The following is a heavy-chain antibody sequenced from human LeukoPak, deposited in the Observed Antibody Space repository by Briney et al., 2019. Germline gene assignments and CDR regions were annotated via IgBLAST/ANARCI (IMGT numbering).Heavy chain of an antibody. CDR3: ARYYDFWSGRLRHDAFDI. J-gene: IGHJ3*02. Sequence: SETLSLTCTVSGYSISSGYYWGWIRPPPGKGLEWSGSIYHSGSTYYNPSLKSRVTISVDTSKNQFSLKLSSVTAADTAVYYCARYYDFWSGRLRHDAFDIWGQGTMVTVSS. V-gene: IGHV4-38-2*02. D-gene: IGHD3-3*01. CDR1: GYSISSGYY. CDR2: IYHSGST.